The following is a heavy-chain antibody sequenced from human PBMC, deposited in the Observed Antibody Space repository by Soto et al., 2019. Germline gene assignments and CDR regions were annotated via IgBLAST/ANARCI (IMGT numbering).Heavy chain of an antibody. CDR1: GFTFSSYG. J-gene: IGHJ6*02. Sequence: PGGSLRLSCAASGFTFSSYGMHWVRQAPGKGLEWVAAISYDGSNKYYADSVKGRFTISRDNSKNTLYLQMNSLRAEDTAVYYCAKAIVGATRDYYYYGMDVWGQGTTVTVSS. D-gene: IGHD1-26*01. V-gene: IGHV3-30*18. CDR2: ISYDGSNK. CDR3: AKAIVGATRDYYYYGMDV.